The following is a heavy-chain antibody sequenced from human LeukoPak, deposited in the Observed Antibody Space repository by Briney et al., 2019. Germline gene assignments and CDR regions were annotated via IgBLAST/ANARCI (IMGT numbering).Heavy chain of an antibody. CDR1: GFPFSSYG. CDR2: IWYDGSNK. V-gene: IGHV3-33*01. CDR3: ARPLLDVDTAMVTFDY. Sequence: GGSLRLSCAASGFPFSSYGMHWVRQAPGKGLEWVAIIWYDGSNKYYVDSVKGRFTISKDNSKNTLYLQMNSLRAEDTAVYYCARPLLDVDTAMVTFDYWGQGTLVTVSS. D-gene: IGHD5-18*01. J-gene: IGHJ4*02.